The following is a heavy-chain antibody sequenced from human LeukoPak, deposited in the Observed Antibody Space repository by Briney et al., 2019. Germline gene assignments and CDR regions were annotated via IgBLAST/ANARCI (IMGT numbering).Heavy chain of an antibody. Sequence: ASVKVSCKASGYTFTSYDINWVRQAPGQGLEWMGWINTNTGNPTYAQGFTGRFVFSLDTSVSTAYLQISSLKAEDTAVYYCARDHGAPAPYYYYGMDVWGQGTTVTVSS. CDR2: INTNTGNP. CDR3: ARDHGAPAPYYYYGMDV. J-gene: IGHJ6*02. CDR1: GYTFTSYD. D-gene: IGHD1-26*01. V-gene: IGHV7-4-1*02.